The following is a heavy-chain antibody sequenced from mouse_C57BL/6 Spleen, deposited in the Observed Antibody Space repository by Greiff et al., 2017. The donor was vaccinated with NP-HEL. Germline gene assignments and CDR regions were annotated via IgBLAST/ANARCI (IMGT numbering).Heavy chain of an antibody. D-gene: IGHD3-3*01. CDR3: AREGTPGFAY. CDR1: GYTFTSYW. J-gene: IGHJ3*01. Sequence: QVQLKQPGAELVRPGSSVKLSCKASGYTFTSYWMHWVKQRPIQGLEWIGNIDPSDSETHYNQKFKDKATLTVDKSSSTAYMQLSSLTSEDSAVYYCAREGTPGFAYWGQGTLVTVSA. V-gene: IGHV1-52*01. CDR2: IDPSDSET.